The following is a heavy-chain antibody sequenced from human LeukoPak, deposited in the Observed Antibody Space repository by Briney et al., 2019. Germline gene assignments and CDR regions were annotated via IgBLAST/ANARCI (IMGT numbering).Heavy chain of an antibody. V-gene: IGHV1-69*04. J-gene: IGHJ3*02. Sequence: SVKVSCKASGGTFSSYAISWVRQAPGQGLEWMGRIIPILGIANYAQKFQGRVTITADKSTSTAYMELSSLRSEDTAVYYCAKEPPHIWFGAGGGAFDIWGQGTMVTVSS. CDR3: AKEPPHIWFGAGGGAFDI. CDR2: IIPILGIA. CDR1: GGTFSSYA. D-gene: IGHD3-10*01.